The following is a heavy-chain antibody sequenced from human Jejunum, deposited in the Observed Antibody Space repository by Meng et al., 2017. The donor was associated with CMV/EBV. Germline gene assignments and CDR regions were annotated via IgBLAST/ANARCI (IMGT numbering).Heavy chain of an antibody. D-gene: IGHD4-17*01. CDR1: GLTCSRDY. CDR3: TRAPTITTNFDS. Sequence: CTASGLTCSRDYCSWVRQGQGRGLGWVSIIYSNDDTRYADSVRGRFTISRDNSRNAVYLQMNSLRPQDTAVYYCTRAPTITTNFDSWGQGTLVTVSS. V-gene: IGHV3-66*02. J-gene: IGHJ4*02. CDR2: IYSNDDT.